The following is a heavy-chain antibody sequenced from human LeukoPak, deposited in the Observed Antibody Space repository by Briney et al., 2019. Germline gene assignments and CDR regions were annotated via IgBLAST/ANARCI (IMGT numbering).Heavy chain of an antibody. J-gene: IGHJ6*02. CDR1: VGTFSSYA. V-gene: IGHV1-69*04. D-gene: IGHD3-22*01. CDR3: ARDRYYDSSGYYWHYYGMDV. CDR2: IIPILGIA. Sequence: SVKVSCKDSVGTFSSYAISWVRQAPGQGLEWMGRIIPILGIANYAQKFQGRVTITADKSTSTAYMELSSLRSEDTAVYYCARDRYYDSSGYYWHYYGMDVWGQGTTVAVSS.